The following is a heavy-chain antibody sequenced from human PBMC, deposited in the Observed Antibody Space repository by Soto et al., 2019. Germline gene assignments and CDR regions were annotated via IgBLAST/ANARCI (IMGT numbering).Heavy chain of an antibody. CDR1: GFSFSISP. D-gene: IGHD6-13*01. V-gene: IGHV3-30-3*01. J-gene: IGHJ5*02. CDR3: ARDELSGSSSFDT. CDR2: ISYDGTNK. Sequence: PGGSLRRSCAASGFSFSISPMHCVRQAPGKGPEWLALISYDGTNKFYADSVKGRFTISRDNYKSTLYLQVDSLRPEDAAVYYCARDELSGSSSFDTWGQGTLVTVSS.